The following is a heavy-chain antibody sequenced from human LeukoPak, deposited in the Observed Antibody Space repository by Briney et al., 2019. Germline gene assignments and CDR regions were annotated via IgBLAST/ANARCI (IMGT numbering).Heavy chain of an antibody. CDR3: ARQGDCSSTSCYDY. V-gene: IGHV1-18*01. CDR1: GYTFTSYA. CDR2: ISAYNGNT. J-gene: IGHJ4*02. Sequence: ASVKVSCKASGYTFTSYAMNWVRQAPGQGLEWMGWISAYNGNTNYAQKLQGRVTMTTDTSTSTAYMELRSLRSDDTAVYYCARQGDCSSTSCYDYWGQGTLVTVSS. D-gene: IGHD2-2*01.